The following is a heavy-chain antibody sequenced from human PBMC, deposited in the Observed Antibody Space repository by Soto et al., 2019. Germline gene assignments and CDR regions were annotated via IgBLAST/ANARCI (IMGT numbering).Heavy chain of an antibody. D-gene: IGHD2-15*01. CDR1: GYTFTSYA. CDR2: INAGNGNT. Sequence: ASVKVSCKASGYTFTSYAMHWVRQAPGQRLEWMGWINAGNGNTKYSQKFQGRVTITADESTSTAYMELSSLRSEDTAVYYCAARELRVVAGYYCYGMDVWGQGTTVTVSS. V-gene: IGHV1-3*01. J-gene: IGHJ6*02. CDR3: AARELRVVAGYYCYGMDV.